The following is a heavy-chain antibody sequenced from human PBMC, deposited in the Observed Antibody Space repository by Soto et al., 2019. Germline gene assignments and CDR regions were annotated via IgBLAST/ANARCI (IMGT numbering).Heavy chain of an antibody. V-gene: IGHV5-51*01. CDR2: IYPGDSDT. D-gene: IGHD5-18*01. Sequence: PGESLKISCKGSGYSFTSYWIDWVRQMPGKGLEWMGIIYPGDSDTRYSPSFQGQVTISADKSISTAYLQWSSLKASDTAMYYCARLPDLIIGYSYGYGDYYGMDVCGQWTTVTVSS. CDR1: GYSFTSYW. J-gene: IGHJ6*02. CDR3: ARLPDLIIGYSYGYGDYYGMDV.